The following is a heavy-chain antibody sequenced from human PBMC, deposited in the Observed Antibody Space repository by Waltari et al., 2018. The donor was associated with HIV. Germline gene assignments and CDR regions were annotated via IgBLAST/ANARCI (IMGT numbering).Heavy chain of an antibody. CDR2: STGSSDAT. CDR3: AKRIEYSSSSGGYFDY. Sequence: EVQLLESGGGVVQPGGSLRLSCAASGFTFNNYAINWVRQAPGEGMEWVSGSTGSSDATYNADTGKGRCTITRDNSKKTLYLQMNSLRAEDTAVYYCAKRIEYSSSSGGYFDYWGQGTLVTVSS. D-gene: IGHD6-6*01. J-gene: IGHJ4*02. V-gene: IGHV3-23*01. CDR1: GFTFNNYA.